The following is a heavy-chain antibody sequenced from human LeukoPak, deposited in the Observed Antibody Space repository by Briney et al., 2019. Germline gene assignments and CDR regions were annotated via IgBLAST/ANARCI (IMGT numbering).Heavy chain of an antibody. Sequence: GGSLRLSCAASGFALSSYAMSWVRQAPGKGLEWVSAISVSGNTYHADSVKGRFTISRDSSKNTLYLQMNRLRAEDAAVYYCAKAPVTTCSGAYCYPFDYWGQGNMVTVSS. D-gene: IGHD2-21*01. CDR1: GFALSSYA. CDR2: ISVSGNT. V-gene: IGHV3-23*01. J-gene: IGHJ4*02. CDR3: AKAPVTTCSGAYCYPFDY.